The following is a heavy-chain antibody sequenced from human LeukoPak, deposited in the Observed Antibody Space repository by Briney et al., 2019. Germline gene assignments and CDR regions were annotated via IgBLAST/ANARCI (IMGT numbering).Heavy chain of an antibody. CDR3: ARGDYSNGYPYRIDS. D-gene: IGHD3-3*01. Sequence: GASVKVSCKASGVIFSNFAFNWVRQAPGQGLEWMGWINPNNGDTKYAQKFQGRVTMTRDTPISTAYLDLNRLTSDDTAVYYCARGDYSNGYPYRIDSWGQGTLVTVSS. V-gene: IGHV1-2*02. CDR1: GVIFSNFA. CDR2: INPNNGDT. J-gene: IGHJ4*02.